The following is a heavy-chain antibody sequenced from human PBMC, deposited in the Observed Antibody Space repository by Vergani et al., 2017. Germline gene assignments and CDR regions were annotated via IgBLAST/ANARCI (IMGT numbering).Heavy chain of an antibody. V-gene: IGHV1-46*03. CDR2: INPRGGHT. J-gene: IGHJ4*02. CDR3: ARGDYGIMTGYRY. CDR1: GYTFSNYY. D-gene: IGHD3-9*01. Sequence: QVQVVQSGAEGKKSGASVKVSCKTSGYTFSNYYMHWVRQAPGQGLEWMGIINPRGGHTNFAQKFQGRVTMTRDTSTSTVYIELSSLRSEDTALYYFARGDYGIMTGYRYWGQGTLVTVSA.